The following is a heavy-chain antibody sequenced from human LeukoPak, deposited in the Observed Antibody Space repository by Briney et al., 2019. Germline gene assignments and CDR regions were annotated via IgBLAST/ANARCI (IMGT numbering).Heavy chain of an antibody. CDR2: ISYDGSNK. D-gene: IGHD3-16*02. CDR3: ASPKNAHYVWGSYRLDY. V-gene: IGHV3-30*04. J-gene: IGHJ4*02. Sequence: PGGSLRLSCAASGFTFGNSAMTWVRQAPGKGLEWVAVISYDGSNKYYADSVKGRFTISRDNSKNTLYLQMNSLRAEDTAVYYCASPKNAHYVWGSYRLDYWGQGTLVTVSS. CDR1: GFTFGNSA.